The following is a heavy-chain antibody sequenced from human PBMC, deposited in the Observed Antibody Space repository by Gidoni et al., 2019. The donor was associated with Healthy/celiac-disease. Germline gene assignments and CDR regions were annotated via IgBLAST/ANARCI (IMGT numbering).Heavy chain of an antibody. Sequence: EVQLVESGGGLIQPGGSLRLSCAASGFTVSSNYMSWVRQAPGKGLEWVSVIYSGGSTYYADSVKGRFTISRDNSKNTLYLQMNSLRAEDTAVYYCARDRGAVAGIPFYYYGMDVWGQGTTVTVSS. D-gene: IGHD6-19*01. V-gene: IGHV3-53*01. CDR1: GFTVSSNY. J-gene: IGHJ6*02. CDR3: ARDRGAVAGIPFYYYGMDV. CDR2: IYSGGST.